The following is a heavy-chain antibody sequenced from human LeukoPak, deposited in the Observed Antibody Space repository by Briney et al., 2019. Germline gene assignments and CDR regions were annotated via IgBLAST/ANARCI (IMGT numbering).Heavy chain of an antibody. CDR2: ISVRSNYI. CDR3: AGGSGVVIPFDY. D-gene: IGHD3-3*01. Sequence: GGSLRLSCAASGYTFSSFSINWVRQAPGKGLEWVSSISVRSNYIYYTDSVKGRFTISRDNSKNTLYLQMNSLRAEDTAVYYCAGGSGVVIPFDYWGQGTLVTVSS. CDR1: GYTFSSFS. J-gene: IGHJ4*02. V-gene: IGHV3-21*04.